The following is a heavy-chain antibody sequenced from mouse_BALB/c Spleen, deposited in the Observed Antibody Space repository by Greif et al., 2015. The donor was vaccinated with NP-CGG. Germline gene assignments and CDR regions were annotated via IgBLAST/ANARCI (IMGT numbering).Heavy chain of an antibody. D-gene: IGHD2-1*01. CDR1: GYTFTSYW. Sequence: LQQSGSELVRPGASVKLSCKASGYTFTSYWMHWVKQRPGQGLEWIGNIYPGSGSTNYDEKFKSKATLTVDTSSSTAYMQLSSLTSEDSAVYYCTRLGNYSYWGQGTTLTVSS. CDR2: IYPGSGST. V-gene: IGHV1S22*01. CDR3: TRLGNYSY. J-gene: IGHJ2*01.